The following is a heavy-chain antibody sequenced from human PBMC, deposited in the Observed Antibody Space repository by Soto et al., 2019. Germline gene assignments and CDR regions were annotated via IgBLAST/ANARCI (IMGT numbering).Heavy chain of an antibody. J-gene: IGHJ4*02. CDR2: IDPNGGGT. Sequence: QVQLVQSGAEVKKPGASVKLSCRSSADTITNYRVHWVRQAPGQGLEWMGIIDPNGGGTHYTQNFQDRVTMTSHRSTDTAYMEFSRLTSEDTAMYYCARKTLSTVWYYLDRWGQGTLLSVSS. CDR1: ADTITNYR. V-gene: IGHV1-46*01. CDR3: ARKTLSTVWYYLDR. D-gene: IGHD6-19*01.